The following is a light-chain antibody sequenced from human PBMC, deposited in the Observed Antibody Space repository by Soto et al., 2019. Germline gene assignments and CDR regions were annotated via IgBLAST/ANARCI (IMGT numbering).Light chain of an antibody. CDR3: GSHAGSNNLL. Sequence: QSALTQPPSTSGSPGQSVTISCTGTSSDVGGYNYVSWYQQHPGKVPKLMIYEVNKRPSGVPDRFSGSKSGNTASLTVSGLQADDEADYYCGSHAGSNNLLFGGGTKVTVL. J-gene: IGLJ2*01. CDR2: EVN. CDR1: SSDVGGYNY. V-gene: IGLV2-8*01.